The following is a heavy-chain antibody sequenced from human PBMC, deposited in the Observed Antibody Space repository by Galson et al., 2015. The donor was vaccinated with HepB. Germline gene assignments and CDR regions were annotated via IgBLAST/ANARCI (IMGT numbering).Heavy chain of an antibody. Sequence: QSGAEVKKPGESLRISCKGSGYSFTSYWISWVRQMPGKGLEWMGRIDPSDSYTNYSPSFQGHVTISADKSISTAYLQWSSLKASDTAMYYCARGSYDILTGYPDAFDIWGQGTMVTVSS. CDR3: ARGSYDILTGYPDAFDI. CDR2: IDPSDSYT. J-gene: IGHJ3*02. CDR1: GYSFTSYW. D-gene: IGHD3-9*01. V-gene: IGHV5-10-1*01.